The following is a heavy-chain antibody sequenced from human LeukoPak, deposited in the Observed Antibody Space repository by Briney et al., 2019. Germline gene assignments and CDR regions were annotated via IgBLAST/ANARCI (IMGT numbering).Heavy chain of an antibody. CDR2: INPSGGST. CDR1: GYTFTSYY. D-gene: IGHD3-3*01. Sequence: GASVKVSCKASGYTFTSYYMHWVRQAPGQGLEWMGIINPSGGSTSYAQKFQGRVTMTRDTSTSTVYMELSSLRSEDTAVYYCARGSGITIFGVVIYLDCWGQGTLVTVSS. V-gene: IGHV1-46*01. J-gene: IGHJ4*02. CDR3: ARGSGITIFGVVIYLDC.